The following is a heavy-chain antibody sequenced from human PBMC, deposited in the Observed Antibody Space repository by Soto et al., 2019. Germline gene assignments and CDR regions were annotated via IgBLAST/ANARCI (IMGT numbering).Heavy chain of an antibody. V-gene: IGHV1-2*02. CDR1: GYTVTGYY. D-gene: IGHD2-15*01. CDR2: INPQTGGT. Sequence: QVPLVQSGAEVKTPGDAVRVSCKASGYTVTGYYIHWVREAPGQGLEWLGWINPQTGGTSYAQKFQGRVTLSRDTSIITAYLELSRLTFDDAAVYCFAREIYHVISDGMDVWGQVPTVTVSS. J-gene: IGHJ6*02. CDR3: AREIYHVISDGMDV.